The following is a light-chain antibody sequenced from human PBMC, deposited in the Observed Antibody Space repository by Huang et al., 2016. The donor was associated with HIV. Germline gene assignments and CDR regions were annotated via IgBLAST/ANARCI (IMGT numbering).Light chain of an antibody. V-gene: IGKV3-15*01. CDR1: QCVSFD. CDR2: GAS. CDR3: QQYNNWPWT. Sequence: EIVMTQSPATLSVSPGERATLSCRATQCVSFDLAWVQQGGGQAPRLLIYGASPRATGIPARFSGSVSGTEFTLTISSLQSEDFAVYYCQQYNNWPWTFGQGTKVEIE. J-gene: IGKJ1*01.